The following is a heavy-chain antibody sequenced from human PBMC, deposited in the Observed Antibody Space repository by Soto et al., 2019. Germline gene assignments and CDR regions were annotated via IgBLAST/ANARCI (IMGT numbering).Heavy chain of an antibody. CDR2: FESGGSI. J-gene: IGHJ4*02. D-gene: IGHD2-21*02. V-gene: IGHV3-53*02. Sequence: EVQVVETGGGLIQPGGSLRLSCAASGFSVRTNYMSWVRQAPGKGLEWVSVFESGGSIYYADSVKGRFIISRDYAKNTVYLQMNSLRAEDTAVYYCARAGVTPDFFDFWGQGTLVTVSS. CDR1: GFSVRTNY. CDR3: ARAGVTPDFFDF.